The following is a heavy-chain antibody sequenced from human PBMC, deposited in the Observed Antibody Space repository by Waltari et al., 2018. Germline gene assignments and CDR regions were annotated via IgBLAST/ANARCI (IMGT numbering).Heavy chain of an antibody. CDR3: ARGLSQYGATTGFDY. CDR2: NYGSGST. Sequence: QVQLQESGPGLVKPSGTLSLTCVVSGDSINNNHWWSWVRQAPGKGLEWIGQNYGSGSTMYNPSVKSRVTIPADNSKNQFSLTLKSVTAADTALYFCARGLSQYGATTGFDYWGQGTRVSVSS. J-gene: IGHJ4*02. V-gene: IGHV4-4*02. CDR1: GDSINNNHW. D-gene: IGHD3-9*01.